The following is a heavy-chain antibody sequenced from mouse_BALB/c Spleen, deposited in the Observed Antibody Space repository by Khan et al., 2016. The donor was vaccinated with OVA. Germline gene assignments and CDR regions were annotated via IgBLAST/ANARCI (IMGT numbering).Heavy chain of an antibody. CDR3: TRDRYYGSSPDWFAY. J-gene: IGHJ3*01. D-gene: IGHD1-1*01. Sequence: EVELVESGGGLVKPGGSLKLSCAASGFTFSGYAMSWVRQTPEKRLEWVAEISRSGSKTYYPDTVTGRFTISRDNAKNTLYLEMSSLRSEDTAMYYCTRDRYYGSSPDWFAYWCQGSLVTVSA. CDR1: GFTFSGYA. CDR2: ISRSGSKT. V-gene: IGHV5-9-4*01.